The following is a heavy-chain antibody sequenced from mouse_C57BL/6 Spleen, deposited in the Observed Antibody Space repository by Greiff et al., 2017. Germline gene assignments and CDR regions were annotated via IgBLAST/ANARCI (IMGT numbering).Heavy chain of an antibody. Sequence: QVQLQQSGPGLVQPSQSLSITCTVSGFSLTSYGVHWVRQSPGKGLEWLGVIWSGGSTDDNAAVISRMSICKDNSKSIGFFKMNSLQAGDTAIYCCAITPGVAWDYWGQVTSVTISS. CDR1: GFSLTSYG. V-gene: IGHV2-2*01. CDR3: AITPGVAWDY. D-gene: IGHD1-1*01. J-gene: IGHJ4*01. CDR2: IWSGGST.